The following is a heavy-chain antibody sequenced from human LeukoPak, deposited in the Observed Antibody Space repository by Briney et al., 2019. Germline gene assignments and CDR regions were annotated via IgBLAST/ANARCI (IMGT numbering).Heavy chain of an antibody. Sequence: ASVKVSCKTSGYTFSSYTITWVRQAPGQGLQWMGWINTNTGNPTYAQGFTGRYVFSLDTSVSTASLQISGLTADDTAVYFCGRDPRLGIRGYTYGYIEYWGQGTLVTVSS. J-gene: IGHJ4*02. CDR3: GRDPRLGIRGYTYGYIEY. V-gene: IGHV7-4-1*02. CDR2: INTNTGNP. CDR1: GYTFSSYT. D-gene: IGHD5-18*01.